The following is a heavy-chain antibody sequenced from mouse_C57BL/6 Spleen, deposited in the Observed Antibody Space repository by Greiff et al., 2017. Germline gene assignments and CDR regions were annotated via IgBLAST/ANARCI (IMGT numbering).Heavy chain of an antibody. CDR3: ARWDGNYEAYAMDY. CDR2: IDPSDSYT. Sequence: VQLQQPGAELVRPGTSVKLSCKASGYTFTSYWMHWVKQRPGQGLEWIGVIDPSDSYTNYNQKFKGKATLTLDTSSSTAYMQLSSLTSEDSAVYYCARWDGNYEAYAMDYWGQGTSVTVSS. V-gene: IGHV1-59*01. CDR1: GYTFTSYW. D-gene: IGHD2-1*01. J-gene: IGHJ4*01.